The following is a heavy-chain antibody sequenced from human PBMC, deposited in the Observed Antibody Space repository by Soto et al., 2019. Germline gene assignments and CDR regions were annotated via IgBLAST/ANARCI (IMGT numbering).Heavy chain of an antibody. D-gene: IGHD2-8*01. J-gene: IGHJ2*01. CDR3: ARPPRYWPNGACSIYWYFDL. CDR2: VSSSGYT. V-gene: IGHV4-31*03. Sequence: ALSVTFTASGVSISPDYCDSNCLRHPPERGLEWFWYVSSSGYTYYNPSLKSRLLISVDPYKTQFSLTLNSVRAAETAVYYCARPPRYWPNGACSIYWYFDLSGRGSLFTLSS. CDR1: GVSISPDYCD.